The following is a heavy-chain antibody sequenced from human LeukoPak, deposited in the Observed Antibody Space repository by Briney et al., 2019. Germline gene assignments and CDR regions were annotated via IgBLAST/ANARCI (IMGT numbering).Heavy chain of an antibody. CDR1: GGSISSYY. CDR2: IYTSGST. J-gene: IGHJ4*02. D-gene: IGHD3-10*01. CDR3: ARDGYYYGSGSYSPLDY. V-gene: IGHV4-4*07. Sequence: SETLSLTCTVSGGSISSYYWSWIRQPAGKGLEWIGRIYTSGSTNYNPPLKSRVTMSVDTSKNQFSLKLSSVTAADTAVYYCARDGYYYGSGSYSPLDYWGQGTLVTVSS.